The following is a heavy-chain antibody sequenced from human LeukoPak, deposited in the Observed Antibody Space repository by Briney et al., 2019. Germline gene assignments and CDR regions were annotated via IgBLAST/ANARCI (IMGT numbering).Heavy chain of an antibody. D-gene: IGHD5-12*01. CDR2: ISYDGSNK. J-gene: IGHJ4*02. CDR3: AKVGYDLVFIDY. CDR1: GFTFSSYA. V-gene: IGHV3-30*04. Sequence: GGSLRLSCSVSGFTFSSYAMHWVRQAPGKGLEWVAVISYDGSNKYYADSVKGRFTISRDNSKNTLYLQMNSLRAEDTAVHYCAKVGYDLVFIDYWGQGTLVTVSS.